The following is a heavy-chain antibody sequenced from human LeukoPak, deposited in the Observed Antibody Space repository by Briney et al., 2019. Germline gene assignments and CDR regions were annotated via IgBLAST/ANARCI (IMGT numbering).Heavy chain of an antibody. CDR3: AKDATAVPGTVYMDV. Sequence: PGGSLRLSCAASGFTFSDYEMNWVRQAPGKGLEWLSHISISGTTIHYADSVKGRFTISRDNAKDSVYLQMTSLRAEDTALYYCAKDATAVPGTVYMDVWGKGTTVTVSS. CDR1: GFTFSDYE. V-gene: IGHV3-48*03. CDR2: ISISGTTI. J-gene: IGHJ6*03. D-gene: IGHD6-13*01.